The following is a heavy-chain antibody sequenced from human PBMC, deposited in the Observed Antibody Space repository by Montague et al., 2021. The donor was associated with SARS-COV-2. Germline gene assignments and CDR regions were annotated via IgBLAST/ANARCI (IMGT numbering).Heavy chain of an antibody. CDR2: IYYSGST. CDR3: ARQRGSWLLTYYYYFGMDV. D-gene: IGHD3-22*01. CDR1: GVSISSYY. V-gene: IGHV4-59*01. Sequence: SETLSLTCTVSGVSISSYYWSWIRQPPGKGLEWIGYIYYSGSTNYNPSLKSRVTISVDTSKNQFSLKLSSATAADTAVYYCARQRGSWLLTYYYYFGMDVWGQGTTVTVSS. J-gene: IGHJ6*02.